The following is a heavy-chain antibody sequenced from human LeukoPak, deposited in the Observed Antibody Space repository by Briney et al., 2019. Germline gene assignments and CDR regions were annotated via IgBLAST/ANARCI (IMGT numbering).Heavy chain of an antibody. CDR2: IIPIFGTA. D-gene: IGHD2/OR15-2a*01. V-gene: IGHV1-69*05. CDR1: GGTFSSYA. J-gene: IGHJ4*02. Sequence: SVNVSCKASGGTFSSYAISWVRQAPGQGLEWMGRIIPIFGTANYAQKFQGRVTITTDESTSTAYMELSSLRSEDMAVYYCARELSPTSFDYWGQGTLVTVSS. CDR3: ARELSPTSFDY.